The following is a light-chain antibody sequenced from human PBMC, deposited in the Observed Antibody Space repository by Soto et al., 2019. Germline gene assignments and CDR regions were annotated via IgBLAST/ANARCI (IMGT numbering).Light chain of an antibody. CDR3: QQYGSSPTWT. J-gene: IGKJ1*01. CDR2: GAS. CDR1: QSVSSSY. Sequence: IVLTQSSGHLALSSGGRGHLPWRALQSVSSSYLAWYQQKPGQAPRLLIYGASSRATGIPDRFSGSGSGTDFTLTISRLEPEDFAVYYCQQYGSSPTWTFGQGTKVDIK. V-gene: IGKV3-20*01.